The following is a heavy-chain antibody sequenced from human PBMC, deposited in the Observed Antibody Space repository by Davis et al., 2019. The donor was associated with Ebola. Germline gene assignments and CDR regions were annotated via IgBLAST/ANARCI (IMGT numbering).Heavy chain of an antibody. D-gene: IGHD3-10*01. J-gene: IGHJ4*02. CDR3: ARGITMVQGVTPFDY. CDR1: AYTFTSYG. CDR2: IKVYNGNT. V-gene: IGHV1-18*01. Sequence: ASVKVSCKASAYTFTSYGISWVRQPPGQGLEWVGWIKVYNGNTNYAQKLQGRVTVATDTSTSTAYMELRSLRSDDTAVYYCARGITMVQGVTPFDYWGQGTLVTVSS.